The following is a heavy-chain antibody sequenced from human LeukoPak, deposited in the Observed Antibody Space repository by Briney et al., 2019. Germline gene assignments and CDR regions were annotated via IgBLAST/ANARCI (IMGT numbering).Heavy chain of an antibody. CDR3: FFKQKTAYDILTGYFDNWFDP. V-gene: IGHV1-69*13. Sequence: SVKVSCKASGGPCSSYAISWVRQAPGQGLEWMGGIIPIFGPANYAQKFQGRVTITADESTSTAYMELSSLRSEDTAVYYFFFKQKTAYDILTGYFDNWFDPWGQGTLVTVSS. CDR2: IIPIFGPA. D-gene: IGHD3-9*01. J-gene: IGHJ5*02. CDR1: GGPCSSYA.